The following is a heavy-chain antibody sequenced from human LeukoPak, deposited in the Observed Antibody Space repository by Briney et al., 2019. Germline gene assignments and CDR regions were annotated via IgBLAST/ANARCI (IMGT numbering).Heavy chain of an antibody. J-gene: IGHJ1*01. V-gene: IGHV3-30*18. CDR3: AKDRYYYDSSGYYYGYFQH. CDR1: EFTFSSYG. Sequence: GRSLRLSCAASEFTFSSYGMHWVRQAPGKGLEWVAVISYDGSNKYYADSVKGRFTISRDNSKNTLYLQMNSLRAEDTAVYYCAKDRYYYDSSGYYYGYFQHWGQGTLVTVSS. CDR2: ISYDGSNK. D-gene: IGHD3-22*01.